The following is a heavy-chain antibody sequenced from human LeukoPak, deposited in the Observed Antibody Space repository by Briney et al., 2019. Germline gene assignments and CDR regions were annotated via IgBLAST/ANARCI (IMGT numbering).Heavy chain of an antibody. CDR1: GFTFSSYG. J-gene: IGHJ4*02. D-gene: IGHD6-19*01. CDR3: AKERVIAVAAPFDY. CDR2: ISYDGSNK. Sequence: GGSLRLSCAASGFTFSSYGMHWVRQALGKGLEWVAVISYDGSNKYYADSLKGRFTISRDNSKNTLYLQMNSLRAEDTAVYYCAKERVIAVAAPFDYWAREPWSPSPQ. V-gene: IGHV3-30*18.